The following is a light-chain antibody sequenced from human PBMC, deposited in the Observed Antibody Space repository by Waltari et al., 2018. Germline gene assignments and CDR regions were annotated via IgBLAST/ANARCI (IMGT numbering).Light chain of an antibody. CDR3: QQYYTTPFT. Sequence: DIVVTQSPDYLSVSLGERAAISCKTSQSVFYKSNYKHSLAWYQQKPGQPPKLLIFWATSRESGVPDRCTGDGSGTDFTLTIRSLQADDVAVYYCQQYYTTPFTFGPGTKVDI. V-gene: IGKV4-1*01. CDR2: WAT. CDR1: QSVFYKSNYKHS. J-gene: IGKJ3*01.